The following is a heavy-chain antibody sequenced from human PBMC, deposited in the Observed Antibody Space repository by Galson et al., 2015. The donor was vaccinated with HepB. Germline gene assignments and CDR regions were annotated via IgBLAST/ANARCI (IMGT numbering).Heavy chain of an antibody. CDR2: INPSGGST. V-gene: IGHV1-46*01. D-gene: IGHD2-15*01. Sequence: SGYTFTSYYMHWVRQAPGQGLEWMGIINPSGGSTSYAQKFQGRVTMTRDTSTSTVYMELSSLRSEDTAVYYCARDFLGYCSGGSCYSGAFDIWGQGTMVTVSS. CDR3: ARDFLGYCSGGSCYSGAFDI. J-gene: IGHJ3*02. CDR1: GYTFTSYY.